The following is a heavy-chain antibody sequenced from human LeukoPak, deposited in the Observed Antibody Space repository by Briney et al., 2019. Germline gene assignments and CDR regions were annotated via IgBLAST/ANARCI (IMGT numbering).Heavy chain of an antibody. CDR2: ISYDVGNK. D-gene: IGHD3-22*01. CDR1: GFTFSIYG. CDR3: AKAGGGDSSGLDAFDI. J-gene: IGHJ3*02. Sequence: GGSLRLSCAASGFTFSIYGMHWVRQAPGKGLEWVAVISYDVGNKYYADSVKGRFTISRDNSKNTLYLQMNSLRAEDTAVYYCAKAGGGDSSGLDAFDIWGQGTMVTVSS. V-gene: IGHV3-30*18.